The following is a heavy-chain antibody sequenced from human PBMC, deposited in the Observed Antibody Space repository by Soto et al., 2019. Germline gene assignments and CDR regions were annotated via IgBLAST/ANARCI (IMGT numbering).Heavy chain of an antibody. D-gene: IGHD4-17*01. CDR2: ISWNSGSI. J-gene: IGHJ6*02. V-gene: IGHV3-9*01. CDR3: AKGYDGDYAYYYYYGMDV. CDR1: GFTFDDYA. Sequence: EVQLVESGGGLVQPGRSLRLSCAASGFTFDDYAMHWVRQAPGKGLEWVSGISWNSGSIGYADSVKGRFTISRDNAKNSLYLQMNSLRAEDTALYYCAKGYDGDYAYYYYYGMDVWGQGTTVTVSS.